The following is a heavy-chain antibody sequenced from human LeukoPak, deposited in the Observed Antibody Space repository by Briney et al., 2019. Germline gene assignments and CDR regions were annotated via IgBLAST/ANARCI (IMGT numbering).Heavy chain of an antibody. CDR3: ARATYYDFWSAVTDY. CDR2: INHSGST. D-gene: IGHD3-3*01. CDR1: GGSFSGYY. V-gene: IGHV4-34*01. J-gene: IGHJ4*02. Sequence: KPSETLSLTCAVYGGSFSGYYWSWIRQPPGKGLEWIGEINHSGSTNYNPSLESRVTISVDTSKNQFSLKLSSVTAADTAVYYCARATYYDFWSAVTDYWGQGTLVTVSS.